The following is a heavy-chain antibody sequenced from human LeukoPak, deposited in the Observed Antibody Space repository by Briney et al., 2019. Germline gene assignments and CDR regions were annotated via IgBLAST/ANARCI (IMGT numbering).Heavy chain of an antibody. CDR2: INTNTGNP. V-gene: IGHV7-4-1*02. CDR1: GDTFTSYG. Sequence: ASVNVSCKVSGDTFTSYGLNWVRQAPGQGLEWMGWINTNTGNPTYAQDFTGRFVFSMDTSINTTYLQISSLKTEDTAVYYCAREAPDSRGLSFDFWGQGTLVTVSS. J-gene: IGHJ4*02. CDR3: AREAPDSRGLSFDF. D-gene: IGHD3-22*01.